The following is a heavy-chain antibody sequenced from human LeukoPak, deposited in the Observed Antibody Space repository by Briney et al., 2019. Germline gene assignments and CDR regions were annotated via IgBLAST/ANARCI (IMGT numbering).Heavy chain of an antibody. CDR1: GGSISSNNW. Sequence: SDTLSLTCAVSGGSISSNNWWGWVRQPPGKGLEWIGEIYHSGSPNYNPSLKSRVTISVDKSRNHFSLNLSSVTAADTAVYYCARVNINNWHSCDYWGQGTLVTVSS. V-gene: IGHV4-4*02. CDR2: IYHSGSP. CDR3: ARVNINNWHSCDY. D-gene: IGHD1-1*01. J-gene: IGHJ4*02.